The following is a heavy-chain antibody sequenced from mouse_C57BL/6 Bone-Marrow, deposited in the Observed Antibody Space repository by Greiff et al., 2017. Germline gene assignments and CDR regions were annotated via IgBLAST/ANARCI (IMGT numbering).Heavy chain of an antibody. CDR1: GYTFTSYW. CDR2: IHPNSGST. J-gene: IGHJ1*03. Sequence: QVQLQQPGAELVKPGASVKLSCKASGYTFTSYWMHWVKQRPGQGLEWIGMIHPNSGSTNYNEKFKSKATLTVDKSSSTAYMQLSSLTSDDSAVDYCAREPSSLGFGVWGTGTTVTVSS. CDR3: AREPSSLGFGV. D-gene: IGHD6-1*01. V-gene: IGHV1-64*01.